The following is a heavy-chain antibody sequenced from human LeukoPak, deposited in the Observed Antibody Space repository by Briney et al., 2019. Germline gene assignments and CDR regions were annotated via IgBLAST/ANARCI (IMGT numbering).Heavy chain of an antibody. Sequence: ASVKVSCKASGGTLSSHAITWVRQAPGQGLEWMGIINPSGGSTSYTQKFQGRVTMTRDMSTSTVYMELSSLRSEDTAVYYCARGDFWSGYHDYWGQGTLVTVSS. CDR2: INPSGGST. CDR3: ARGDFWSGYHDY. J-gene: IGHJ4*02. D-gene: IGHD3-3*01. CDR1: GGTLSSHA. V-gene: IGHV1-46*01.